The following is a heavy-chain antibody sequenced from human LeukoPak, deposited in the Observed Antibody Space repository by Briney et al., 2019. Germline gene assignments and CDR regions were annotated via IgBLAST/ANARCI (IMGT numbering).Heavy chain of an antibody. Sequence: GGSLRLSCAAPGFTFSSYAMSWVRQAPGKGLEWVSAISGSGGSTYYADSVKGRFTISRDNSKNTLYLQMNSLRAEDTAVYYCAKGYSSSWYREKYYFDYWGQGTLVTVSS. CDR3: AKGYSSSWYREKYYFDY. V-gene: IGHV3-23*01. J-gene: IGHJ4*02. CDR1: GFTFSSYA. D-gene: IGHD6-13*01. CDR2: ISGSGGST.